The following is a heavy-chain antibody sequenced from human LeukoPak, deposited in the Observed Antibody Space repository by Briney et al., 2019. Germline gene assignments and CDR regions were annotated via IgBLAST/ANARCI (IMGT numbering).Heavy chain of an antibody. D-gene: IGHD3-10*01. CDR1: GFTFSDYY. Sequence: GGSLRLSCAASGFTFSDYYMSWIRQAPGKGLEWTSYISSSGNNICYADSVKGRFTISRDNAKNSLYLQMNSLRAEDTAVYFCARDWAGGPHDYWGQGTLVTVSS. V-gene: IGHV3-11*04. CDR2: ISSSGNNI. J-gene: IGHJ4*02. CDR3: ARDWAGGPHDY.